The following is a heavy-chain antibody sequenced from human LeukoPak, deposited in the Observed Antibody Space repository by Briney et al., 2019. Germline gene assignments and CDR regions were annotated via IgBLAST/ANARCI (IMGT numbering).Heavy chain of an antibody. Sequence: PSETLSLTCTVSGGSISSSSYYWGWIRQPPGKGLEWIVSIYYSGSTYYNPSLKSRVTISVDTSKNQFSLKLSSVTAADTAVYYCARLGYCSGGSCYLLDYWGQGTLVTVSS. V-gene: IGHV4-39*07. CDR2: IYYSGST. J-gene: IGHJ4*02. CDR3: ARLGYCSGGSCYLLDY. D-gene: IGHD2-15*01. CDR1: GGSISSSSYY.